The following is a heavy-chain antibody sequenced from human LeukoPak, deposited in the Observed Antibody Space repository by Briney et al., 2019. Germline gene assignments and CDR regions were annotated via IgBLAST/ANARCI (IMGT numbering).Heavy chain of an antibody. CDR3: ARADPVYSGVTGAFDI. V-gene: IGHV4-4*02. D-gene: IGHD1-26*01. Sequence: SETLSLTCAVSGGSISSSNWWSWVRQPPGKGLEWIGEIYHGGSTNYNPSLKSRVTISVDKSKNQFSLKLSSVTAADTAVYYCARADPVYSGVTGAFDIWGQGTMVTVSS. J-gene: IGHJ3*02. CDR2: IYHGGST. CDR1: GGSISSSNW.